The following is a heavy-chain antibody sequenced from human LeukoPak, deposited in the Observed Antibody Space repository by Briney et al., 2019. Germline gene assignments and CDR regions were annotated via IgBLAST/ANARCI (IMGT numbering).Heavy chain of an antibody. Sequence: SETLSLNCNVSGYSISSSYYWGWIRQPPGKGLQWIGSIYNTGSTYYNPSLKSRITISVDTSKNQFSLRVTSVTATDTAVYYCARVPPHYYGTGSPDWGQGTLVTVSA. CDR3: ARVPPHYYGTGSPD. CDR2: IYNTGST. CDR1: GYSISSSYY. D-gene: IGHD3-10*01. J-gene: IGHJ4*02. V-gene: IGHV4-38-2*02.